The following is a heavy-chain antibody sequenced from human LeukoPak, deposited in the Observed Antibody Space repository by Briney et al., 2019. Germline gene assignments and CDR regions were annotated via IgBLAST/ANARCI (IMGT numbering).Heavy chain of an antibody. D-gene: IGHD2-2*01. Sequence: ASVKVSRKASGYTFTGYYMHWVRQAPGQGLEWMGWINPNSGGTNYAQKFQGRVTMTRDTSISTAYMELSRLRSDDTAVFYCARDCSSTSYYRSLDYWGQGTLVTVSS. CDR1: GYTFTGYY. V-gene: IGHV1-2*02. J-gene: IGHJ4*02. CDR2: INPNSGGT. CDR3: ARDCSSTSYYRSLDY.